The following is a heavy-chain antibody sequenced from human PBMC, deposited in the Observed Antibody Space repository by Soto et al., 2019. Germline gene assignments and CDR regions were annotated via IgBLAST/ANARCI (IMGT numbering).Heavy chain of an antibody. CDR3: ANKSINRSGSYDPFDS. D-gene: IGHD6-25*01. CDR2: IDSNDGGG. Sequence: EAQLLESGGGLVQPEGSLRLSCAASGFTFSKFAMSWVRQAPGKGLEWVSGIDSNDGGGTDADSVKGRSTVSGDNSKSTPYLQLDSLVDEDTPNYYYANKSINRSGSYDPFDSWGQGTMVTVAS. V-gene: IGHV3-23*01. J-gene: IGHJ3*02. CDR1: GFTFSKFA.